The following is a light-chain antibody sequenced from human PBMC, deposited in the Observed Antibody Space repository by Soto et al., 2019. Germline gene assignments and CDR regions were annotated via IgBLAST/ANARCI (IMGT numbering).Light chain of an antibody. V-gene: IGKV1-5*03. CDR2: KPS. CDR1: QSISSW. CDR3: QQYNSYPLT. Sequence: DIQMTQSPSTLSASVGDRVTITCRASQSISSWLAWYQQKPGKAPKLLFYKPSSLEIGVPSRFSGSGSGTEFTLTISSLQPDDFATYYCQQYNSYPLTFGGGTKVEIK. J-gene: IGKJ4*01.